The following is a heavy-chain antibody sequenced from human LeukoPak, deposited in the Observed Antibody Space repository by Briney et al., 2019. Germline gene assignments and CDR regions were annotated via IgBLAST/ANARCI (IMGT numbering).Heavy chain of an antibody. CDR1: GGSFSGYY. D-gene: IGHD3-10*01. CDR3: ARRNYYGSGSSSLVTAADP. CDR2: MNHSGST. Sequence: PSETLSLTCAVYGGSFSGYYWSWIRQPPGKGLEWIGEMNHSGSTNYNPSLKSRVTISVDTSKNQFSLKLSSVTAADTAVYYCARRNYYGSGSSSLVTAADPWGQGTLVTVSS. V-gene: IGHV4-34*01. J-gene: IGHJ5*02.